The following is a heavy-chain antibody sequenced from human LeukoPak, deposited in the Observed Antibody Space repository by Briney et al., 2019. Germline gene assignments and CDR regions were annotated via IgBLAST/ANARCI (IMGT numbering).Heavy chain of an antibody. CDR1: GGSISSSSYY. CDR2: IYYSGST. Sequence: SETLSLTCTVSGGSISSSSYYWGWIRQPPGKGLEWIGSIYYSGSTYYNPSLKSRVTISVDTSKNQFSLKLSSVTAADTAMYYCASNNWNGPGYYGMDVWGQGTTVTVSS. CDR3: ASNNWNGPGYYGMDV. V-gene: IGHV4-39*01. J-gene: IGHJ6*02. D-gene: IGHD1-1*01.